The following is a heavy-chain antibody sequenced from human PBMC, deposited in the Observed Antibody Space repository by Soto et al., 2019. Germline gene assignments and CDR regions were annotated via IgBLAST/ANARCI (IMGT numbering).Heavy chain of an antibody. Sequence: ASVKVSCKASGDGFSNYGFSWVRQAPGQGLGWMGWISAYDGQSNYTKKFQGRVTMTTDTSSSTAYMELRSLRSDDTAVYYCARVWYYDSSGYYAFDYWGLGTLVTVSS. CDR1: GDGFSNYG. CDR2: ISAYDGQS. CDR3: ARVWYYDSSGYYAFDY. J-gene: IGHJ4*02. D-gene: IGHD3-22*01. V-gene: IGHV1-18*01.